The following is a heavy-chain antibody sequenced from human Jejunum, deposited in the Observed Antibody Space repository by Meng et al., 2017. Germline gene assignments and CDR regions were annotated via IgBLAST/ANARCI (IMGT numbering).Heavy chain of an antibody. CDR3: ARQLNVWDSAGTYGGDFDF. J-gene: IGHJ4*02. CDR2: IYSGGST. CDR1: GFSMSHMGYH. V-gene: IGHV4-39*01. Sequence: QLQLQESGPGLVKPSEALSLTCSCSGFSMSHMGYHWGWIRQTPGKGLEWIGSIYSGGSTKYNPSLKSRVTVSLDTSKKQFSLHLNSLTAADTAVYFCARQLNVWDSAGTYGGDFDFWGQGTLVTVSS. D-gene: IGHD2-15*01.